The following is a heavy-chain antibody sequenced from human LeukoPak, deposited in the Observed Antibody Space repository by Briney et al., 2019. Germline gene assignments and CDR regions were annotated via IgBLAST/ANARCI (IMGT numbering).Heavy chain of an antibody. V-gene: IGHV4-38-2*02. D-gene: IGHD3-10*01. CDR1: GFSISSGYY. CDR2: IYHSGKS. Sequence: PSETLSLTCIVSGFSISSGYYWDWIRQPPGKGLEWIASIYHSGKSYYNPSLKSRVTISKDTSKNQFYLELRSVTAADTAVYYCAREAPIFDSGNYFKSLGYWGQGTLATVSS. CDR3: AREAPIFDSGNYFKSLGY. J-gene: IGHJ4*02.